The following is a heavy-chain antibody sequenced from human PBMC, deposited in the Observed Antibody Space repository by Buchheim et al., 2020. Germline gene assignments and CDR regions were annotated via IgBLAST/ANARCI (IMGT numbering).Heavy chain of an antibody. CDR3: AREKADILTGYTIVYYYYGMDV. D-gene: IGHD3-9*01. J-gene: IGHJ6*02. Sequence: QVQLVQSGAEVKKPGASVKVSCKASGYTFTSYDINWVRQATGQGLEWMGWMNPNSGNTGYAQKFQGRVTMTRNTSISTAYMELSSLRSEDTAVYYCAREKADILTGYTIVYYYYGMDVWGQGTT. CDR1: GYTFTSYD. CDR2: MNPNSGNT. V-gene: IGHV1-8*01.